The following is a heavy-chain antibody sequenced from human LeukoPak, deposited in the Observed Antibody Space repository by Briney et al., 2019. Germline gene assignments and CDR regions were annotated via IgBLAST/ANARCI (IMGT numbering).Heavy chain of an antibody. Sequence: SETLSLTCTVSGGSISSYYWSWIRQPPGKGLEWIGYIYQNGRTNYNPSLKSRVTISIDTSKNHFSLNLISVTAADTAVYFCAREDRDGNSGYAIGDWGQGTLVTVSS. CDR2: IYQNGRT. CDR1: GGSISSYY. CDR3: AREDRDGNSGYAIGD. D-gene: IGHD5-12*01. J-gene: IGHJ4*02. V-gene: IGHV4-59*01.